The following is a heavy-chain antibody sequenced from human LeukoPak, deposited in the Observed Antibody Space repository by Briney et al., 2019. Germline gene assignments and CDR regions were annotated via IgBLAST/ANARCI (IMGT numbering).Heavy chain of an antibody. V-gene: IGHV3-7*01. CDR1: GFIFIHFW. Sequence: GGSLRLSCEASGFIFIHFWMSWVRQAPGKGLEWVASIRQDGSERYYVDSVKGRFNISRDNAKNSLYLQVNGLRVEDTAIYYCARQNLYYDFWSGYSRDYYYMDVWGKGTTVTVSS. J-gene: IGHJ6*03. D-gene: IGHD3-3*01. CDR3: ARQNLYYDFWSGYSRDYYYMDV. CDR2: IRQDGSER.